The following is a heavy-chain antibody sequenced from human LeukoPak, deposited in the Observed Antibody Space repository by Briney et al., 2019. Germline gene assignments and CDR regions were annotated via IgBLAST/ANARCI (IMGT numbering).Heavy chain of an antibody. V-gene: IGHV3-7*01. CDR2: IKQDGREK. J-gene: IGHJ6*03. CDR3: ARVLAVAAYYYYYMDV. D-gene: IGHD6-19*01. Sequence: GGSLRLSCAASGFTFSSYWRSWVRQAPGKGLEWVANIKQDGREKYYVDSVKGRFTISRDNAKNSLYLQMNSLRAEDTAVYYCARVLAVAAYYYYYMDVWGKGTTVTVSS. CDR1: GFTFSSYW.